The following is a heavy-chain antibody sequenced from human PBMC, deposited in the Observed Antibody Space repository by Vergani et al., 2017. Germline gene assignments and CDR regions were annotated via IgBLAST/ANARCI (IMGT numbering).Heavy chain of an antibody. D-gene: IGHD3-22*01. Sequence: EVQLVESGGGLVQSGGSLRLSCAASGYSFGSYWTSWVRQAPGKGLEWVANIKEDGGEIHYVDSVKGRFTISRDNSKNTLYLQMNSLRAEDTAVYYCAKDRSSSGYANAFDIWGQGTMVTVSS. V-gene: IGHV3-7*03. CDR3: AKDRSSSGYANAFDI. J-gene: IGHJ3*02. CDR1: GYSFGSYW. CDR2: IKEDGGEI.